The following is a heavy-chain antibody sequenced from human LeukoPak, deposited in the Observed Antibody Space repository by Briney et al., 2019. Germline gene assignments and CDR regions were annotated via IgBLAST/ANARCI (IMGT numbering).Heavy chain of an antibody. V-gene: IGHV3-13*04. CDR1: GFTFSSYD. CDR2: IGIASDT. J-gene: IGHJ6*02. Sequence: GGSLTLSCASSGFTFSSYDMLWVRQATGKGLEWVSPIGIASDTYYAASVKGRFTISRDNAKNSLYLQMNSLRAGDTAVYYCARDPSRHGLDVWGHGTMVTVSS. CDR3: ARDPSRHGLDV.